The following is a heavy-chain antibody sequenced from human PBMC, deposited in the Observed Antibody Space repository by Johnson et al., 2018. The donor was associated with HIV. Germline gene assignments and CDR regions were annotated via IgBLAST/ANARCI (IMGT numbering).Heavy chain of an antibody. V-gene: IGHV3-33*01. Sequence: HVQLVESGGGVVQPGRSLRLSCAASGFTFSSYGMHWVRQAPGKGLEWVAVIWYDGSNKYYADSVKGRFTISRDNSKNTLYLQMNSLRAEDTAVYYCARERSLGGYSGYDYGAFDIWGQGTMVTVSS. CDR2: IWYDGSNK. D-gene: IGHD5-12*01. CDR1: GFTFSSYG. J-gene: IGHJ3*02. CDR3: ARERSLGGYSGYDYGAFDI.